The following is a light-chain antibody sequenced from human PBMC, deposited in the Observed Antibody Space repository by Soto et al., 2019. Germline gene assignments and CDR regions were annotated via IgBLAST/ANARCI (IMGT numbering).Light chain of an antibody. J-gene: IGKJ5*01. CDR2: DAS. Sequence: IVLPQSPSTLSLSPGERATLSCRASQSVSSYLAWYQQKPGQAPRLLIYDASNRATGIPARFSGSGSGTDFTLTISSLEPEDFAVYYCQQRSNWLITCGQGTRLEI. CDR3: QQRSNWLIT. V-gene: IGKV3-11*01. CDR1: QSVSSY.